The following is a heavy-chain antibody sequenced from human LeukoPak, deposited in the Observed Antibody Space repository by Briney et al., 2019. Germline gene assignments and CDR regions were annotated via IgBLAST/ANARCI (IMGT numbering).Heavy chain of an antibody. CDR2: INPSGGST. CDR3: ARDPRRDGYNSGRYFDY. D-gene: IGHD5-24*01. V-gene: IGHV1-46*01. J-gene: IGHJ4*02. Sequence: GASVKVSCKASGYTFTSYYMHWVRQAPGQGLEWMGIINPSGGSTSYAQKFQGRVTMTRDTSTSTVYMELSSLRSEDTAVYYCARDPRRDGYNSGRYFDYWGQGTLVTVSS. CDR1: GYTFTSYY.